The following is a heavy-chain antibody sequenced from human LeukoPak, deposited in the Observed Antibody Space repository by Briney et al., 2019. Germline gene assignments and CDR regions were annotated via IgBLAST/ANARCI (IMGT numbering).Heavy chain of an antibody. CDR1: GFSFSTYA. CDR2: IGGDGYST. V-gene: IGHV3-23*01. J-gene: IGHJ4*02. CDR3: AKRSGCPRPEYFDY. D-gene: IGHD1-14*01. Sequence: GGSLRLSCAASGFSFSTYAVHWVRQAPGMGLEWVSGIGGDGYSTYYADSVKGRFTISRDNSKNTVYLQMNSLRDEDTAVYYCAKRSGCPRPEYFDYWGQGTLVTVSS.